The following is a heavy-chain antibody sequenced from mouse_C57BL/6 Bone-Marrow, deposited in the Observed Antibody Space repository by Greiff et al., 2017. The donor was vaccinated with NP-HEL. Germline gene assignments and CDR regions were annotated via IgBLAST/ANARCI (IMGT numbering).Heavy chain of an antibody. D-gene: IGHD1-1*01. Sequence: EVKLMESGGGLVKPGGSLKLSCAASGFTFSSYAMSWVRQTPEKRLEWVATISDGGSYTYYPDNVKGRFTISRDNAKNNLYLQMSHLKSEDTAMYYCARDRTVVASSEFAYWGQGTLVTVSA. J-gene: IGHJ3*01. CDR3: ARDRTVVASSEFAY. CDR2: ISDGGSYT. V-gene: IGHV5-4*01. CDR1: GFTFSSYA.